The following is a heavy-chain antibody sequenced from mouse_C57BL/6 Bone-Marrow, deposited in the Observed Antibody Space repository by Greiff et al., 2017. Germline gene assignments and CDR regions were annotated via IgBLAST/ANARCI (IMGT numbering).Heavy chain of an antibody. J-gene: IGHJ2*01. CDR2: IDPNSGGT. D-gene: IGHD2-5*01. Sequence: QVQLQQPGAELVKPGASVKLSCKASGYTFTSYWMHWVKQRPGRGLEWIGRIDPNSGGTKYNEKFKSKATLTVDKPSSTAYMQLSSLTSEDSAVYYWARKEAYYSKYFDYWGQGTTLTVSS. CDR1: GYTFTSYW. CDR3: ARKEAYYSKYFDY. V-gene: IGHV1-72*01.